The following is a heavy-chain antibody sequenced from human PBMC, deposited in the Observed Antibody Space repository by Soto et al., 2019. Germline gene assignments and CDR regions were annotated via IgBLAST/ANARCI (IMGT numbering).Heavy chain of an antibody. D-gene: IGHD3-10*01. V-gene: IGHV4-39*01. CDR2: IYYDDST. CDR1: GASISSSNYF. CDR3: VRHRGGFGEFDP. J-gene: IGHJ5*02. Sequence: QLQLQESGPGLVKPSETLSLTCTVSGASISSSNYFWGWIRQPPGKGLEWIGSIYYDDSTYYNPSLKSRVIMSVDTSRKQFSLKLSSVTAADTAVYYCVRHRGGFGEFDPWGQGTLVTVSS.